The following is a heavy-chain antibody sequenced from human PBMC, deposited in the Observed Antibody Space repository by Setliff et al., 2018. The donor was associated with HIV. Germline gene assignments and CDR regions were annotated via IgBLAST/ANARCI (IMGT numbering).Heavy chain of an antibody. CDR1: AFIFSSYG. CDR2: IRYDGSNK. CDR3: VRPVREPVD. V-gene: IGHV3-33*01. Sequence: GGSLRLSCEASAFIFSSYGMHWVRQAPGKGLEWIAFIRYDGSNKYYADSVKGRFTISRDNAKNSVYLQMNSLRAEDTAMYYCVRPVREPVDWGRGTLVTVSS. D-gene: IGHD6-19*01. J-gene: IGHJ4*02.